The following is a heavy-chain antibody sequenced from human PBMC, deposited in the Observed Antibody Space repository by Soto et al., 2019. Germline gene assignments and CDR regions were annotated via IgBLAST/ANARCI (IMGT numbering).Heavy chain of an antibody. D-gene: IGHD3-16*01. J-gene: IGHJ4*02. CDR3: ARGLMITPFDY. CDR1: GFTFISYS. Sequence: WGSLRLSCAASGFTFISYSISCGRQAPGKGLEWVSSISSSSSYIYYADSVKGRFTISRDNAKNSLYLQMNSLRAEDTAVYYCARGLMITPFDYWGQGTLVTVSS. V-gene: IGHV3-21*01. CDR2: ISSSSSYI.